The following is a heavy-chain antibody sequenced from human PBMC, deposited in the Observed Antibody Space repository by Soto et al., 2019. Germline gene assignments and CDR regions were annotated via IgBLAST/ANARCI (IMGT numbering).Heavy chain of an antibody. CDR3: ARDVWDYGANPDH. Sequence: QVQLVQSGAEVKKPGAAVKVACKTSGFTFTNYWMHWVRQAPGQGLEWMGIINPSGAKTSYGQKFQGRGNMTRDTSPSTVYMELISLASEDTAVYYWARDVWDYGANPDHWGQGTLVTVSS. CDR2: INPSGAKT. J-gene: IGHJ5*02. V-gene: IGHV1-46*01. D-gene: IGHD4-17*01. CDR1: GFTFTNYW.